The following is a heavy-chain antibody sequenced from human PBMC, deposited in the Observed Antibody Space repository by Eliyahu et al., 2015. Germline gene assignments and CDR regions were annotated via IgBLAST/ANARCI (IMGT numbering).Heavy chain of an antibody. CDR3: ARYFNRVRRYFDY. CDR1: GGSFSGYY. V-gene: IGHV4-34*01. Sequence: QVQLQQWGAGLLKPSETLSLTCAVYGGSFSGYYWSWIRQPPGKGLEWIGEINHSGSTNYNPSLKSRVTISVDTSKNQFSLKLSSVTAADTAVYYCARYFNRVRRYFDYWGQGTLVTVSS. CDR2: INHSGST. D-gene: IGHD3-9*01. J-gene: IGHJ4*02.